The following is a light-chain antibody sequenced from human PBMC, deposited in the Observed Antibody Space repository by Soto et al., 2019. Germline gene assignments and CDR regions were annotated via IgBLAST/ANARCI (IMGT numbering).Light chain of an antibody. CDR3: QKYNSAPWT. V-gene: IGKV3D-15*01. CDR2: GAS. Sequence: EIVMTQFPATLSVSPGERATFSCRASQVFGSSLAWYQQKPGQAPRLLLYGASRRATGIPDRFGGGGSGTDFTLTISSLQPEDVATYYCQKYNSAPWTFGQGTKVDI. J-gene: IGKJ1*01. CDR1: QVFGSS.